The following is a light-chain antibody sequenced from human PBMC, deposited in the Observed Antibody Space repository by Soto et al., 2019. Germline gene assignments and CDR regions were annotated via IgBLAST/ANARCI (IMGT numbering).Light chain of an antibody. J-gene: IGLJ1*01. CDR1: STDVGAYNY. Sequence: QSVLTQPPSASGSPGQSVTISCTGISTDVGAYNYVSWYQQRPGKAPKLMIFEVTKRPSGVPDRFSGSKSGNTASLTVSGVQADDEADYYCSSYAGSNSFVFGTGTKVTVL. CDR2: EVT. V-gene: IGLV2-8*01. CDR3: SSYAGSNSFV.